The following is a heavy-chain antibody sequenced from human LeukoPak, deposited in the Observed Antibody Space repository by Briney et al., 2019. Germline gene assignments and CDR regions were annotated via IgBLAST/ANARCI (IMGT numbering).Heavy chain of an antibody. D-gene: IGHD3-22*01. J-gene: IGHJ4*02. CDR2: NYATGST. CDR1: GGSMNNYY. Sequence: SETLSLTCSVSGGSMNNYYWNWIRQSADKGLEWIGRNYATGSTDHNPSLMSRGTFSLDTSQNHFSLLLTSVTAADTTVYFCARDKAVDSDSSGYYYNRGLDQWGQGILVTVSS. CDR3: ARDKAVDSDSSGYYYNRGLDQ. V-gene: IGHV4-4*07.